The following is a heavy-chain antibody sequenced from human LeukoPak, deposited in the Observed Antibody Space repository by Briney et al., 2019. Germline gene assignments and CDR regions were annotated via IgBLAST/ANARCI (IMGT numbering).Heavy chain of an antibody. CDR3: AKDVKSDGVWDVDH. J-gene: IGHJ4*02. Sequence: PGGSLRLSCAGYGLNFRAYTMNWVRQAPGKGLEWVSGIYGSGEGQTFYADSVRGRFTISRDDSRNLVFLRMDSLRVEDTALYYCAKDVKSDGVWDVDHWGQGTLVTVSS. D-gene: IGHD1-26*01. V-gene: IGHV3-23*01. CDR2: IYGSGEGQT. CDR1: GLNFRAYT.